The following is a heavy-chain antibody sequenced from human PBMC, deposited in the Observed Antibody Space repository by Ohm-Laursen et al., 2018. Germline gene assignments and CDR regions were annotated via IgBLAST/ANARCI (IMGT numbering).Heavy chain of an antibody. J-gene: IGHJ4*02. CDR1: GFTFSSHG. Sequence: SLRLSCAASGFTFSSHGMHWVRQAPGKGLEWVSYISSSGSTIYYADSVKGRFTISRDNAKNSLYLQMNSLRAEDTAVYYCARVRTGKLDYWGQGTLVTVSS. CDR2: ISSSGSTI. D-gene: IGHD3/OR15-3a*01. CDR3: ARVRTGKLDY. V-gene: IGHV3-48*04.